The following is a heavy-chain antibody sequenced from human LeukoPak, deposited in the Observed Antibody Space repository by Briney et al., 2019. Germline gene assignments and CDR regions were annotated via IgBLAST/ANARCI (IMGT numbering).Heavy chain of an antibody. J-gene: IGHJ4*02. Sequence: GGSLRLSCAASGFTFSSYWMTWVRQAPGKGLEWVANIKQDGSKKDYVDSVKGRFTISRDNAKNSLYLQMNSLRAEDTAVYYCATPLDYYDSSGYHQGGDWGQGTLVTVSS. CDR1: GFTFSSYW. CDR2: IKQDGSKK. V-gene: IGHV3-7*03. D-gene: IGHD3-22*01. CDR3: ATPLDYYDSSGYHQGGD.